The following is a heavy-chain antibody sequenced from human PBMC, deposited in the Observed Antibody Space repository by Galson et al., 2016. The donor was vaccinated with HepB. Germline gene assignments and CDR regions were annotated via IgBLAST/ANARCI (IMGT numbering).Heavy chain of an antibody. Sequence: RLSCAASXXXFSYYXXNWVXXAPGKGLEXXXSISSSSXDIYYADSAKGRFTISRDNAKNSLYLQMNSLRAEDTAVYYXARDLIAAAGRTFYYYYSHTDVXXKGTXVTXXS. J-gene: IGHJ6*03. CDR2: ISSSSXDI. V-gene: IGHV3-21*01. D-gene: IGHD6-13*01. CDR1: XXXFSYYX. CDR3: ARDLIAAAGRTFYYYYSHTDV.